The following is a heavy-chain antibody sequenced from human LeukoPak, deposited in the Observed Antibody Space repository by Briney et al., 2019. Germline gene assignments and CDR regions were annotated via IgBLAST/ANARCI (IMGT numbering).Heavy chain of an antibody. CDR2: ISGSGGST. CDR1: GFTFSSYA. V-gene: IGHV3-23*01. Sequence: GGSLRLSCAASGFTFSSYAMSWVRQAPGKGLEWVSAISGSGGSTHYADSVKGRFTISRDNSKNTLYLQMNSLRAEDTAVYYCAKVLGSRGPADYYYYYGMDVWGQGTTVTVSS. CDR3: AKVLGSRGPADYYYYYGMDV. J-gene: IGHJ6*02. D-gene: IGHD3-10*01.